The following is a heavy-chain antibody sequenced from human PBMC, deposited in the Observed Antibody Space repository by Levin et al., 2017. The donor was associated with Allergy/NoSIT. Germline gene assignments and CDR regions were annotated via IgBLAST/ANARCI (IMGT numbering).Heavy chain of an antibody. J-gene: IGHJ3*02. V-gene: IGHV1-2*02. CDR3: ARGSMCSSATKDAFHI. Sequence: ASVKVSCKASGYTFTDYYMHWVRQAPGQGLESMAWINPNNGDTYYAQKFQGRVTVTRDTSISATYMELSGLRSDDTAVYYCARGSMCSSATKDAFHIWGQGTMVTVSS. CDR2: INPNNGDT. CDR1: GYTFTDYY. D-gene: IGHD2-2*01.